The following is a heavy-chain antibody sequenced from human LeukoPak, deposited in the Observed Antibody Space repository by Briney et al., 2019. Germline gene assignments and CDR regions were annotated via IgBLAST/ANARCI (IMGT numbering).Heavy chain of an antibody. CDR1: GGTFSSYA. Sequence: SVKVSCKASGGTFSSYAISWVRQAPGQGLEWMGGIIPIFGTANYAQKFQGRVTITADESTSTAYMELSSLRSEDTAVYYCARDLKSGYGSGSPDFDYWGQGTLVTVSS. J-gene: IGHJ4*02. CDR2: IIPIFGTA. D-gene: IGHD3-10*01. V-gene: IGHV1-69*13. CDR3: ARDLKSGYGSGSPDFDY.